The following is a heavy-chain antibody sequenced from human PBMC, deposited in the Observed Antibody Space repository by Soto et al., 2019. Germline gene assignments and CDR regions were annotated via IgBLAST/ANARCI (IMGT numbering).Heavy chain of an antibody. D-gene: IGHD2-2*01. V-gene: IGHV3-30*18. CDR3: AKEGDWQYCSSTSCLIDY. CDR2: ISYDGSNK. Sequence: GGSLRLSCAASGFTFSSYGMHWVRQAPGKGLEWVAVISYDGSNKYYADSVKGRFTISRDNSKNTLYLQMNSLRAEETAVYYCAKEGDWQYCSSTSCLIDYWGQGTLVTVSS. J-gene: IGHJ4*02. CDR1: GFTFSSYG.